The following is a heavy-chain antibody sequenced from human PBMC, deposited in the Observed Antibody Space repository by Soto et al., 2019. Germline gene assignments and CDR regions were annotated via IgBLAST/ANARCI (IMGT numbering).Heavy chain of an antibody. J-gene: IGHJ3*02. CDR2: IGTAGDT. Sequence: EVQLVESGGGLVQPGGSLRLSCAASGFTFSSYDMHWVRQATGKGLEWVSAIGTAGDTYYPGSVKGRFTISRENAKNSLYLQMNSLRAGDTAVYYCARSWGVTTDIDAFDIWGQGTMVTVSS. V-gene: IGHV3-13*01. CDR1: GFTFSSYD. D-gene: IGHD7-27*01. CDR3: ARSWGVTTDIDAFDI.